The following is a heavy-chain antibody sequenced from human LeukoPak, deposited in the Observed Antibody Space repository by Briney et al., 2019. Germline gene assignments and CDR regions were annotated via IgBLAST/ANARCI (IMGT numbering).Heavy chain of an antibody. CDR1: GFTFSSYG. J-gene: IGHJ4*02. Sequence: PGGSLRLSCAASGFTFSSYGMHWVRQAPGKGLEWVAFIRYDGSNKYYADSVKGRFTISRDNSKNTLYLQMNSLRAEDTAVYYCARDRDVVVVPAVVPPFIDYWGPGTLVTVSS. V-gene: IGHV3-30*02. CDR3: ARDRDVVVVPAVVPPFIDY. CDR2: IRYDGSNK. D-gene: IGHD2-2*01.